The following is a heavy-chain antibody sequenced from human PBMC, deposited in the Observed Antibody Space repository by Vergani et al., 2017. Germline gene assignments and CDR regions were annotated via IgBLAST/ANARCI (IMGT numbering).Heavy chain of an antibody. CDR1: GYSFTSYW. D-gene: IGHD3-10*01. Sequence: EVQLVQSGAEVKTPGESLKISCKGSGYSFTSYWIGWVRQMPGKGLEWMGIIYPGDSDTRYSPSFQGQVTISADKSISTAYLQWSSLKASDTAMYYCARRGEDYYGSGSYGAFDIWGQGTMVTVSS. CDR3: ARRGEDYYGSGSYGAFDI. J-gene: IGHJ3*02. CDR2: IYPGDSDT. V-gene: IGHV5-51*03.